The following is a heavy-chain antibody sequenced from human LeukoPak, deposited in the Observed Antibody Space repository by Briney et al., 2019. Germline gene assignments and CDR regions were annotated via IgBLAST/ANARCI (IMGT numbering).Heavy chain of an antibody. CDR3: ARKPTPLDKYYYESSGYLDESAFEI. D-gene: IGHD3-22*01. V-gene: IGHV4-31*03. J-gene: IGHJ3*02. Sequence: SETLSLTCTVSGGSISSGGYYWRWIRQHPGKGLEWIGYIYYSGSTYYNPSLKSRLTISVHTSKNQFSLKLSSVTAADTAVYYCARKPTPLDKYYYESSGYLDESAFEIWGQGTLVTVSS. CDR2: IYYSGST. CDR1: GGSISSGGYY.